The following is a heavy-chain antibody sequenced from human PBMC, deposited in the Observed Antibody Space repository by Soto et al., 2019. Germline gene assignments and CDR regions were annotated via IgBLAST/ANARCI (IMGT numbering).Heavy chain of an antibody. Sequence: QITLKESGPTLVKPTQTLTLTCTFSGFSLSTSGVGVGWIRQPPGKAMEWLALIYWDDDKRYSPSLKSRLTITKATSKNQVVLTMTNMDPVDTATYYCAHRRSYCSGGSCYSGFDYWGHGTLVTVSS. D-gene: IGHD2-15*01. CDR1: GFSLSTSGVG. V-gene: IGHV2-5*02. CDR3: AHRRSYCSGGSCYSGFDY. J-gene: IGHJ4*01. CDR2: IYWDDDK.